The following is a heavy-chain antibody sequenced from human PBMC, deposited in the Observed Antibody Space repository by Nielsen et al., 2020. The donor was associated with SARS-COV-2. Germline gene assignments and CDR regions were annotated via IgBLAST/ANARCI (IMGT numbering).Heavy chain of an antibody. Sequence: VRQAPGKGLEWVAVISYDGNNKYYADSVRGRFTISRDNSKNTLYLQMNSLRAEDTAVYYCAKGYSGYDWGLYYYYMDVWGKGTTVTVSS. D-gene: IGHD5-12*01. CDR2: ISYDGNNK. V-gene: IGHV3-30-3*02. CDR3: AKGYSGYDWGLYYYYMDV. J-gene: IGHJ6*03.